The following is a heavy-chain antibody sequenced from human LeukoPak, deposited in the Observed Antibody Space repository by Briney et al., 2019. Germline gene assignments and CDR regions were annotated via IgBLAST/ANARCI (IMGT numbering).Heavy chain of an antibody. Sequence: ASVKVSCKASGYTFTSYDINWVRQAPGQGLEWMGWMNPNSGNTGYAQKFQGRVTMTGNTSINTAYMELSSLRSEDTAVYYCARVPLGRVTIFGVVRNWFDPWGQGALVTVSS. CDR1: GYTFTSYD. J-gene: IGHJ5*02. CDR2: MNPNSGNT. CDR3: ARVPLGRVTIFGVVRNWFDP. D-gene: IGHD3-3*01. V-gene: IGHV1-8*01.